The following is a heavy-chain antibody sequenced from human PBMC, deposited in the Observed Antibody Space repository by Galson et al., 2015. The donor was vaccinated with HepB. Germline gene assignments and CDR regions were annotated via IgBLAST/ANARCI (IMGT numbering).Heavy chain of an antibody. J-gene: IGHJ3*02. CDR2: ISGSGGST. CDR1: GFTFSSYA. D-gene: IGHD5-24*01. Sequence: SLRLSCAASGFTFSSYAMSWVRQAPGKGLEWVSAISGSGGSTYYADSVKGRFTISRDNSKNTLYLQMNSLRAEDTAVYYCAKDLVDWGWLQYSRIGDAFDIWGQGTMVTVSS. V-gene: IGHV3-23*01. CDR3: AKDLVDWGWLQYSRIGDAFDI.